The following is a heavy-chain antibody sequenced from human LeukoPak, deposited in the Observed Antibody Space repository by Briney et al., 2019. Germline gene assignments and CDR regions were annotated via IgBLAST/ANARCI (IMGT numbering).Heavy chain of an antibody. CDR1: GGSFSAYS. D-gene: IGHD5-12*01. J-gene: IGHJ4*02. CDR3: ARHHSGYGYFDY. Sequence: PSETLSLTCAVYGGSFSAYSWTWIRQPPGKGLEWIGEINHSGGTNHNPSLKSRVSISRDSSKNQIFLKLRSVTAADTAVYYCARHHSGYGYFDYWGQGTLVTVSS. CDR2: INHSGGT. V-gene: IGHV4-34*01.